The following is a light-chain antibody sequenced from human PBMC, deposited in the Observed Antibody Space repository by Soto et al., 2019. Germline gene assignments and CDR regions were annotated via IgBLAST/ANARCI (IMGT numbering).Light chain of an antibody. J-gene: IGLJ3*02. Sequence: QSVLTQPPSVSGAPGQRVTISCTGSSSNIGAGYDVHWYQQLPGTAPKLLVYGNSNRPSGVPDRFSGSKSGTSASLAITGLQAEDEAYYYCQSYDNSLGGSVFGGGTKLTVL. CDR2: GNS. CDR3: QSYDNSLGGSV. V-gene: IGLV1-40*01. CDR1: SSNIGAGYD.